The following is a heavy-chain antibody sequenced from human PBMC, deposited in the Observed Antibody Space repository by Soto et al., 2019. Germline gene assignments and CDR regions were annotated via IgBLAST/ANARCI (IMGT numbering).Heavy chain of an antibody. V-gene: IGHV1-69*13. CDR3: ARDREYSYGSYYGMDV. CDR2: IIPIFGTA. Sequence: SVKVSCKASGGTFSSYAISWVRQAPGQELEWMGGIIPIFGTANYAQKFQGRVTITADESTSTAYMELSSLRSEDTAVYYCARDREYSYGSYYGMDVWGQGTTVTVSS. J-gene: IGHJ6*02. D-gene: IGHD5-18*01. CDR1: GGTFSSYA.